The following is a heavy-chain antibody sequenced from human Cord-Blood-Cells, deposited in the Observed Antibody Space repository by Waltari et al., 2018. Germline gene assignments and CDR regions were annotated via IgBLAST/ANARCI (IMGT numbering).Heavy chain of an antibody. D-gene: IGHD1-26*01. CDR2: GNCSCST. CDR1: DGTVSSGRYY. Sequence: QVQLQVSGPGLVKPSETLSLTCTVSDGTVSSGRYYWSWIWQPTGKGLEWIGSGNCSCSTNYNPALQSRVTISVDTSKNQFSLKLSSVTAADTVVYYCARGSYARHVCDYLGQGTLVTVSS. V-gene: IGHV4-61*01. CDR3: ARGSYARHVCDY. J-gene: IGHJ4*02.